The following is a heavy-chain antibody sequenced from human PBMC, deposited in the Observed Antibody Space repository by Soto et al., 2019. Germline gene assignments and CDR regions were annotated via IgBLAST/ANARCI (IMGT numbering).Heavy chain of an antibody. CDR2: IYYTGKT. CDR3: GRDLTSNANCIDP. J-gene: IGHJ5*02. D-gene: IGHD2-2*01. V-gene: IGHV4-30-4*02. Sequence: PWDTLYLTCSVSGDYIHVGGYYWTWIRQRPGKGLEWMGYIYYTGKTYYNPSLESRLTMSVDRSKNQFSLRLTSVTAADTAVYFCGRDLTSNANCIDPWGQGTLVTVSS. CDR1: GDYIHVGGYY.